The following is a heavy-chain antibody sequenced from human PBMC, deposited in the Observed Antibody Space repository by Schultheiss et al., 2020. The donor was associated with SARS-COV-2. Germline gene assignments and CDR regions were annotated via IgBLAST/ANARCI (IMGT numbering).Heavy chain of an antibody. V-gene: IGHV4-39*07. CDR1: GGSISSSSYY. D-gene: IGHD6-13*01. Sequence: SETLSLTCTVSGGSISSSSYYWGWIRQPPGKGLEWIGEINHSGSTNYNPSLKSRVTISVDTSKNQFSLKLSSVTAADTAVYYCARRIAAAGPFDYWGQGTLVTVSS. CDR3: ARRIAAAGPFDY. CDR2: INHSGST. J-gene: IGHJ4*02.